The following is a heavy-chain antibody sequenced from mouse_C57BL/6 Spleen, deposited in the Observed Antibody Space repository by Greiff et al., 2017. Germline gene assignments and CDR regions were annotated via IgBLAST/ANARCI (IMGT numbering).Heavy chain of an antibody. CDR3: ARDGIYYYGSSYRGYFVV. Sequence: EVKLMESGPGLVKPSQSLSLTCSVTGYSITSGYYWNWIRQFPGNKLEWMGYISYDGSNNYNPSQKNRISITRATSKNQFFLKLNSVTTEDTATYYCARDGIYYYGSSYRGYFVVWGTGTTVTVSS. V-gene: IGHV3-6*01. CDR2: ISYDGSN. CDR1: GYSITSGYY. J-gene: IGHJ1*03. D-gene: IGHD1-1*01.